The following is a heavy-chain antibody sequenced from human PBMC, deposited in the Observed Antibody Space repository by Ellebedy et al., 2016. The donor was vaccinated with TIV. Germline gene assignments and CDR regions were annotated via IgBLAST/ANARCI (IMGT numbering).Heavy chain of an antibody. CDR2: IYYSGST. CDR3: AREDRHIEWEPRPFDY. Sequence: SETLSLXXTVSGGSISSYYWSWIRQPPGKGLEWIGYIYYSGSTNYNPSLKSRVTISVDTSKNQFSLKLSSVTAADTAVYYCAREDRHIEWEPRPFDYWGQGTLVTVSS. D-gene: IGHD1-26*01. V-gene: IGHV4-59*01. J-gene: IGHJ4*02. CDR1: GGSISSYY.